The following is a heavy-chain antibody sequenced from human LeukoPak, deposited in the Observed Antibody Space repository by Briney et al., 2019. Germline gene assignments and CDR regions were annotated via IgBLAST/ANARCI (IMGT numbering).Heavy chain of an antibody. CDR3: ARKSGGYNRALDY. J-gene: IGHJ4*02. CDR2: IYYSGST. Sequence: SETLSLTRTVSGGSISSHYWSWIRQPPGKGLEWIGHIYYSGSTYYNPSLKSRVTISVDTSKNQFSLKLSSVTAADTAVYYCARKSGGYNRALDYWGQGTLVTVSS. CDR1: GGSISSHY. D-gene: IGHD5-24*01. V-gene: IGHV4-59*06.